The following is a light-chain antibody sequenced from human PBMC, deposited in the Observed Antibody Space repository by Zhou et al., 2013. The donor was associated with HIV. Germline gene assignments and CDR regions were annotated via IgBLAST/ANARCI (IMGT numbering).Light chain of an antibody. CDR1: QSVTSN. J-gene: IGKJ4*01. CDR3: QQYNNWPLT. Sequence: EIVMTQSPATLSVSPGERVIFSCRASQSVTSNLAWYQQKPGQAPRLLMYGASTRATGIPGRFRGSGSGTEFTLTISSMQSEDFAVYYCQQYNNWPLTFGGGTNVEIK. V-gene: IGKV3-15*01. CDR2: GAS.